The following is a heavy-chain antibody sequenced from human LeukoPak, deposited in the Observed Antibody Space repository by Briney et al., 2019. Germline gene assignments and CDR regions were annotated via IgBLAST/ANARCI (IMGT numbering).Heavy chain of an antibody. CDR1: GFIFFNSA. V-gene: IGHV3-23*01. D-gene: IGHD2-21*01. J-gene: IGHJ4*02. Sequence: PGGSLRLSCEASGFIFFNSAMTWVRQAPGKGLESVSTISGFGESTYHADSVKGRFTISRDQFKSTLYLQMNSLRVEDTAIYYCAKGGHRSPFDYWGQGALVTVSS. CDR2: ISGFGEST. CDR3: AKGGHRSPFDY.